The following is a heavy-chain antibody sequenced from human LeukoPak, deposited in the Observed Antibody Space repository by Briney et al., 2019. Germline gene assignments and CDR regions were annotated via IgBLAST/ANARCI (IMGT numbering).Heavy chain of an antibody. CDR3: ARGKVVPAAPLDY. Sequence: PGGSLRLSCAASGFTFSDYYMSWIRQAPGKGLEWVSYISSSGSTIYYADSVKGRFTIPRDNAKNSLYLQMNSLRAEDTAVYYCARGKVVPAAPLDYWGQGTLVTVSS. CDR2: ISSSGSTI. V-gene: IGHV3-11*01. D-gene: IGHD2-2*01. CDR1: GFTFSDYY. J-gene: IGHJ4*02.